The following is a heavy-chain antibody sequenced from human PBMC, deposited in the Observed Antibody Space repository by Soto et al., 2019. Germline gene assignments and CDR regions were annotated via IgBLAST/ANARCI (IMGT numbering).Heavy chain of an antibody. CDR3: ARDKWGLAVPDYHYYDMEV. CDR1: GYTFSSHG. Sequence: GXSVKVSCTASGYTFSSHGIIWVRQAPGQGLEWMGWISVYSGNTNYAQRLQGRVTMTRDIFTSTVYMELRSLRSDDTAVYYCARDKWGLAVPDYHYYDMEVWGQGTTVNVS. V-gene: IGHV1-18*04. D-gene: IGHD6-19*01. J-gene: IGHJ6*02. CDR2: ISVYSGNT.